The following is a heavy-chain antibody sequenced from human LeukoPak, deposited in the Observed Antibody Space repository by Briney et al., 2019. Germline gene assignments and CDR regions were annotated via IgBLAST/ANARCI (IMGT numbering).Heavy chain of an antibody. J-gene: IGHJ5*02. CDR2: IIPIFGTA. CDR3: ARKADLIGAVHHTTNWFDP. V-gene: IGHV1-69*13. Sequence: GASVKVSCKASGGTFSSYAISWVRQAPGQGLEWMGGIIPIFGTANYAQMFQGRVTITADESTSTAYMELSSLRSEDTAVYYCARKADLIGAVHHTTNWFDPWGQGTLVTVSS. D-gene: IGHD1-26*01. CDR1: GGTFSSYA.